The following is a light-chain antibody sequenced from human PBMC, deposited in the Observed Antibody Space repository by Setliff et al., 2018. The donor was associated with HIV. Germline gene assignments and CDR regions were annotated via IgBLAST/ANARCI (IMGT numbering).Light chain of an antibody. CDR2: DVN. J-gene: IGLJ1*01. V-gene: IGLV2-14*03. CDR3: CSYTSSTPLYV. CDR1: SSDVGTYNY. Sequence: QSALTQPASVSGSPGQSITISCTGTSSDVGTYNYVSWYQQHPGKAPKLMIYDVNNRPSGVSNRFSGSKSGNTASLTISGLQAEDEADYYCCSYTSSTPLYVFGTGTNVTVL.